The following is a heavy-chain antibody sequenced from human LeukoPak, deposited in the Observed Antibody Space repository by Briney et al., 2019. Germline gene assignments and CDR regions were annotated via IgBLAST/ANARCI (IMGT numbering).Heavy chain of an antibody. D-gene: IGHD3-9*01. CDR2: IYSGGST. Sequence: GGSLSLSCAASGFTVSSNYMSWVRQAPGKGLEWVSVIYSGGSTYYADSVKGRFTISRDNAKNTLYLQMNSLRAEDTAVYYCARDITISSFDYWGQGTLVTVSS. CDR3: ARDITISSFDY. V-gene: IGHV3-53*01. J-gene: IGHJ4*02. CDR1: GFTVSSNY.